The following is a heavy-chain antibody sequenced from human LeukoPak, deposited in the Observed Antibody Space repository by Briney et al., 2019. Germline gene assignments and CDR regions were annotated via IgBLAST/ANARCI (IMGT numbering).Heavy chain of an antibody. CDR2: VSPSGGT. Sequence: SETLSLTCGVSGDSLSGSYWNWIRQPAGKGLEWIGRVSPSGGTNYNPSLKSRVAMSLDTSKNQFSLRLTSVTAADTAVYYCARGPQLRCSSTSCYNNAFDIWGQGTMVTVSS. CDR3: ARGPQLRCSSTSCYNNAFDI. CDR1: GDSLSGSY. J-gene: IGHJ3*02. D-gene: IGHD2-2*02. V-gene: IGHV4-4*07.